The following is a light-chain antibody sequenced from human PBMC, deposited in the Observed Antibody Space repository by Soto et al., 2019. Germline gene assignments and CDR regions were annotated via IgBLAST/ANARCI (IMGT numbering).Light chain of an antibody. Sequence: DIQLTQSPSSLSASVGDRVTIACQASQDISIYLNWFQQKPGKAPQLLINDASHLETGVPSRFSGSGTGTDFTLTIKSLQPEDFATYYCQQNGNLPYTFGQGTKLGI. CDR1: QDISIY. CDR2: DAS. V-gene: IGKV1-33*01. J-gene: IGKJ2*01. CDR3: QQNGNLPYT.